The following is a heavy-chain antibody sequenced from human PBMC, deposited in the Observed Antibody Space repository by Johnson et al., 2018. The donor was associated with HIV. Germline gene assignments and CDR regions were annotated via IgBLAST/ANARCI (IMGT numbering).Heavy chain of an antibody. Sequence: VQLVESGGGLVQPGGSLRLSCVASGFTFSSFAMSWVRQAPGKGLEWVSGISGSGGSTDYADSVKGRFTISRDNSKNTLYLQMNSQRVEDTALYYCAKSPGKDHGGNSGGFDIWGQGTTVTVSS. J-gene: IGHJ3*02. V-gene: IGHV3-23*04. CDR1: GFTFSSFA. CDR3: AKSPGKDHGGNSGGFDI. D-gene: IGHD4/OR15-4a*01. CDR2: ISGSGGST.